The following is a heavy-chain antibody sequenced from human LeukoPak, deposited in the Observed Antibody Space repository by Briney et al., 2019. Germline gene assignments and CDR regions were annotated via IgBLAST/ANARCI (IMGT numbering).Heavy chain of an antibody. V-gene: IGHV4-34*01. CDR2: INHSGST. J-gene: IGHJ2*01. D-gene: IGHD3-10*01. CDR1: GGSFSGYY. Sequence: SETLSLTCAVYGGSFSGYYWSWIRQPPGKGLEWIGEINHSGSTNYNPSLKSRVTISVDTSKNQFSLKLSSATADDTAVYYCAKGRRDGSGSLLNDLWGRGTLVTVSS. CDR3: AKGRRDGSGSLLNDL.